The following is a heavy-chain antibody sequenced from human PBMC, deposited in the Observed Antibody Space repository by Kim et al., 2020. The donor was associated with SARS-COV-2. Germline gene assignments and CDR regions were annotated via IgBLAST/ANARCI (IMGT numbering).Heavy chain of an antibody. Sequence: RVTISVDTSKNQFSLKLSSVTAADTAVYYCARAKNYDILTGYLPDAYFDYWGQGTLVTVSS. J-gene: IGHJ4*02. D-gene: IGHD3-9*01. CDR3: ARAKNYDILTGYLPDAYFDY. V-gene: IGHV4-31*02.